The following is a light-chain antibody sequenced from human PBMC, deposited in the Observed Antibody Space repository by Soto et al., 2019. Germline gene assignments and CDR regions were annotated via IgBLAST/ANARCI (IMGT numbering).Light chain of an antibody. J-gene: IGLJ2*01. CDR3: TSYTITYSVL. V-gene: IGLV2-14*01. Sequence: QSALTQHASVSVSPGQSITISCTGTSNDVGGYSYVSWYQHHPGKAPKLMIYEVSNRPSGVCNRFSGSKSGTTASLTISGLQAEDEADYCCTSYTITYSVLCGGGTK. CDR2: EVS. CDR1: SNDVGGYSY.